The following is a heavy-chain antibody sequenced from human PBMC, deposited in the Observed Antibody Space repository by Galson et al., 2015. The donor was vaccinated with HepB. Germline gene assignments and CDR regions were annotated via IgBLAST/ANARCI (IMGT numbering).Heavy chain of an antibody. Sequence: SVKVSCKASGGTFSSYAISWVRQAPGQGLEWMGGIIPIFGIANYAQKFQGRVTITADESTSTAYMELSSLRSEDTAVYYCARAPNWGGLDFDYWGQGTLVTVSS. CDR2: IIPIFGIA. J-gene: IGHJ4*02. D-gene: IGHD7-27*01. CDR1: GGTFSSYA. V-gene: IGHV1-69*13. CDR3: ARAPNWGGLDFDY.